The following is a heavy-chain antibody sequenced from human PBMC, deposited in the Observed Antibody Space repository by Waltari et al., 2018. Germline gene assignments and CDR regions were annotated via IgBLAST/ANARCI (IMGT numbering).Heavy chain of an antibody. J-gene: IGHJ4*02. CDR2: TRSKAYSGTV. D-gene: IGHD3-3*01. V-gene: IGHV3-49*04. CDR1: GFTFGDYG. CDR3: TRVKGSFWSGYSFDY. Sequence: EVELVESGGGVEQPGRSLRLSCTTSGFTFGDYGMSWVRQAPGRGLEWVGFTRSKAYSGTVEYAASVKGRFIISRDDSKSIAYLQMNSLKTEDTAVYYCTRVKGSFWSGYSFDYWGQGTLVTVSS.